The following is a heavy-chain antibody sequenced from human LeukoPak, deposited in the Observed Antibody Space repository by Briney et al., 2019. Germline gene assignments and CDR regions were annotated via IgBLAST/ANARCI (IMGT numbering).Heavy chain of an antibody. CDR1: GYTFSSFG. CDR3: GRDPTDYWGY. Sequence: ASVKVSCKASGYTFSSFGISWVPQAPGQGLEWMGWISAYNGNTNYAQKLQGRVTMTTDTSTSTAYMELRSLRSDDTAVYYCGRDPTDYWGYWGQGTLVTVSS. J-gene: IGHJ4*02. V-gene: IGHV1-18*01. CDR2: ISAYNGNT.